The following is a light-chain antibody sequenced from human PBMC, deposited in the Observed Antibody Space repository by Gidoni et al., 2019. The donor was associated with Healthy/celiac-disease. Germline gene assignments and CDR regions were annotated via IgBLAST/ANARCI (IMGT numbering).Light chain of an antibody. CDR1: QSVSSY. CDR3: QQRSNWPPT. CDR2: DAS. Sequence: ELVLTQSPATLSLSPGERATLSCRASQSVSSYLAWYQQKPGQAPRLLIYDASNRATGIPARFSGSGSGTDFTLTISSLEPEDFAVYYCQQRSNWPPTFGGGTKMEIK. V-gene: IGKV3-11*01. J-gene: IGKJ4*01.